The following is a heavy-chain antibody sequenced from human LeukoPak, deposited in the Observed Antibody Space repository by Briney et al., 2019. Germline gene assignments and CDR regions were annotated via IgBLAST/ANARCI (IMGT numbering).Heavy chain of an antibody. J-gene: IGHJ4*02. D-gene: IGHD3-10*01. CDR2: ISSSGSTI. V-gene: IGHV3-48*03. CDR1: GFTFSSYE. CDR3: VKRVPYDSGTYYFDY. Sequence: PGGSLRLSCAASGFTFSSYEMNWVRQAPGKGLEWVSYISSSGSTIYYADSVKGRFTISRDNSKNTLYLQMNSLTAEDTAIYFCVKRVPYDSGTYYFDYWGQGTLVTVSS.